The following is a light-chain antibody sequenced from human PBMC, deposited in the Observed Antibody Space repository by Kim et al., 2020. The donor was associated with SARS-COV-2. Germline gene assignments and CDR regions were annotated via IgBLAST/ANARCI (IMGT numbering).Light chain of an antibody. CDR3: QQYGNSPQT. Sequence: LSPGERATLSCRASQSVNNNYLAWYQQTPGQAPRLLIHSASIRATDIADRFSGSGSGTDFTLTISSLEPEDFAVYYCQQYGNSPQTFGLGTKLEI. CDR1: QSVNNNY. J-gene: IGKJ2*01. CDR2: SAS. V-gene: IGKV3-20*01.